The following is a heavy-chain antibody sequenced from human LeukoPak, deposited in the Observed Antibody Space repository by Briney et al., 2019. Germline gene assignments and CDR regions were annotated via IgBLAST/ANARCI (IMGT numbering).Heavy chain of an antibody. Sequence: SETLSLTCTVSGGSISSSNYYWGWIGQPPGKGLEWIGSIYYSGSTYYNPSLKSRVTIFVDTSKNQFSLKLSSVTAADTAVYYCARRATYCSGRSCYLYYFDYWGQGTLVTVSS. CDR1: GGSISSSNYY. CDR3: ARRATYCSGRSCYLYYFDY. D-gene: IGHD2-15*01. CDR2: IYYSGST. J-gene: IGHJ4*02. V-gene: IGHV4-39*01.